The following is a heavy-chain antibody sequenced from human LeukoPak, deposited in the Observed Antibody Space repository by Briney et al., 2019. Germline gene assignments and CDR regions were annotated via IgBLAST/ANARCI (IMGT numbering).Heavy chain of an antibody. CDR3: TRQRRGTYYAFDS. CDR2: ISSCGAGT. V-gene: IGHV3-11*01. J-gene: IGHJ4*02. CDR1: GFSISDYY. Sequence: GGSLRLSCDASGFSISDYYMSWIRQSPGKGLELISYISSCGAGTNYADSVKGRFAIVTDKAKDSVALQLNSLREEETAVYYCTRQRRGTYYAFDSWGQGTLVTAS. D-gene: IGHD3-16*01.